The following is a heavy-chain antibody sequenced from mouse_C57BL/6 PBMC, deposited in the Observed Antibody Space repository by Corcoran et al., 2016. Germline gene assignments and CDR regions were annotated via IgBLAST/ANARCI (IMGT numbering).Heavy chain of an antibody. CDR1: GYTFTDYY. J-gene: IGHJ3*01. V-gene: IGHV1-26*01. Sequence: EVQLQQSGPELVKPGASVKISCKASGYTFTDYYMNWVKQSHGKSLEWIGDINPNNGGTSYNQKFKGKATLTVDKSSSTAYMELRSLTSEDSAVYYCARETFDYGSSFAYGGQGTLVTVSA. CDR3: ARETFDYGSSFAY. CDR2: INPNNGGT. D-gene: IGHD1-1*01.